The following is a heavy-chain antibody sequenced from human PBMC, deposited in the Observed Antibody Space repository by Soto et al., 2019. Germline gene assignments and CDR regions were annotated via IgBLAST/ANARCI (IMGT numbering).Heavy chain of an antibody. J-gene: IGHJ6*02. CDR2: IYDNGTT. Sequence: GGSLRLSCAGSGLTVSNAYMAWVRQAPGMGLEWVSVIYDNGTTYYADSVKGRFTISRDTSTNTLSLQMDSLRAEDTAVYYCVRPLPSGRNYGLDVWGQGTTVSVSS. CDR3: VRPLPSGRNYGLDV. D-gene: IGHD3-10*01. CDR1: GLTVSNAY. V-gene: IGHV3-53*01.